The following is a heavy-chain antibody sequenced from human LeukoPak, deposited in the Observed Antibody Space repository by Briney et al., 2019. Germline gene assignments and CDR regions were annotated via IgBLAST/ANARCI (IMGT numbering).Heavy chain of an antibody. CDR3: AKGGGGRLIYYYYMDV. D-gene: IGHD3-16*01. V-gene: IGHV3-20*04. J-gene: IGHJ6*03. CDR2: IKWDGGRT. CDR1: GFTFDDHG. Sequence: PGGSLRLSCAASGFTFDDHGMSWVRQAPGKGLEWVSGIKWDGGRTGYADSVKGRFTISRDNAKNSLYLQMNSLRVEDMALYYCAKGGGGRLIYYYYMDVWGKGTTVTVSS.